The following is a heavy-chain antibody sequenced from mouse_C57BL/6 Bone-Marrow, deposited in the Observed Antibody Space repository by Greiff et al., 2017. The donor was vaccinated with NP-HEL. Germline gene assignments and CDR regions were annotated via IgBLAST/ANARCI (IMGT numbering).Heavy chain of an antibody. J-gene: IGHJ2*01. CDR1: GFNIKDYY. D-gene: IGHD1-1*01. CDR3: SCYSYGSLYYFAY. V-gene: IGHV14-2*01. CDR2: IDPEDGET. Sequence: VQLQQSGAELVKPGASVKLSCTASGFNIKDYYMHWVKQRTEQGLEWIGRIDPEDGETKYAPKFKGKATRTADTSSNTAYLQLSSLTSVDTAVYYCSCYSYGSLYYFAYWGQGTTLTVSS.